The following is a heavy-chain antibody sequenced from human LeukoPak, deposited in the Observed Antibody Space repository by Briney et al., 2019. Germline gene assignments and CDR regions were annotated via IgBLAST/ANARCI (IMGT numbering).Heavy chain of an antibody. V-gene: IGHV4-38-2*02. CDR1: GYSISSGYY. Sequence: PSGTLSLTCTVSGYSISSGYYWGWIRQPPGKGLEWIGSIYHSGSTYYNPSLKSRVTISVDTSKNRFSLKLSSVTAADTAVYYCAREAWYSYDYWGQGTLVTVSS. D-gene: IGHD3-10*01. CDR2: IYHSGST. J-gene: IGHJ4*02. CDR3: AREAWYSYDY.